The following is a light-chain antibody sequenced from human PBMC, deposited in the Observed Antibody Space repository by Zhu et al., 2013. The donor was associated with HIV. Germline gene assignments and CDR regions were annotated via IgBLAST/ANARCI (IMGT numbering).Light chain of an antibody. J-gene: IGKJ5*01. CDR3: QQYNTYPLT. V-gene: IGKV4-1*01. Sequence: DTVMTQSPDSLAVSLGERATINCKSSQTILSTSNNKNYISWYQQRPGQPPKVLIYWATTRESGVPDRFSGSGSGTDFTLTISSLQPEDFATYYCQQYNTYPLTFGQGTRLDIK. CDR2: WAT. CDR1: QTILSTSNNKNY.